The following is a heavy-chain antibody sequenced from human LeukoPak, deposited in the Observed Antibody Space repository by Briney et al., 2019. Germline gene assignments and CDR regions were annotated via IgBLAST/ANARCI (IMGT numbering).Heavy chain of an antibody. V-gene: IGHV3-11*03. CDR1: GGSFSGYY. D-gene: IGHD6-19*01. J-gene: IGHJ2*01. Sequence: LSLTCAVYGGSFSGYYWSWIRQAPGKGLEWISYISSSSSYTSYADSVKGRFTISRDNAKTSLYLQMNSLRADDTAVYYCARMVVAGAYWYFDLWGRGTLVTVSS. CDR3: ARMVVAGAYWYFDL. CDR2: ISSSSSYT.